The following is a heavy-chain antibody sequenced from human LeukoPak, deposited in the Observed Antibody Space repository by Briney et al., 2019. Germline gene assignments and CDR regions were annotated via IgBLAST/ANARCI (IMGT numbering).Heavy chain of an antibody. D-gene: IGHD4-11*01. V-gene: IGHV3-23*01. CDR1: RFTFSSYA. Sequence: GGSLRLSCAASRFTFSSYAMSWVRQAPGKGLEWVSAISGGGGSTYYADSVKGRFTISRDNSKNTLYLQMNSLRAEDTAVYYCAKGGIYYSNYVSHDYWGQGTLVTVSS. CDR2: ISGGGGST. J-gene: IGHJ4*02. CDR3: AKGGIYYSNYVSHDY.